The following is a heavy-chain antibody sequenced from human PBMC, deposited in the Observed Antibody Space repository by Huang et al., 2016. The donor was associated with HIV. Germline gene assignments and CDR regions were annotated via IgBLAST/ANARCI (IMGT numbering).Heavy chain of an antibody. V-gene: IGHV3-30*18. CDR3: AKDREDSAYQLDY. J-gene: IGHJ4*02. D-gene: IGHD5-12*01. CDR2: ISYAGSYK. Sequence: QVQLVESGGGVVQPGRSLRLSCAASGFTFSNYGGCWVRLAPGKGVEWVAVISYAGSYKDYSDAVKGRFTISGDDSQNTLYLQMSRLRAEDTAVYFCAKDREDSAYQLDYWGQGTRVTVSS. CDR1: GFTFSNYG.